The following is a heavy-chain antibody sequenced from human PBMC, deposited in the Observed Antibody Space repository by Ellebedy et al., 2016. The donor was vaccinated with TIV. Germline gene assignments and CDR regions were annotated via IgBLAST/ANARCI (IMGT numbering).Heavy chain of an antibody. CDR3: AKDIGNDSSGYYNLVWAFDI. V-gene: IGHV3-9*01. CDR2: ISWNSGSI. D-gene: IGHD3-22*01. CDR1: GFTFDDYA. Sequence: PGGSLRLSCAASGFTFDDYAMHWVRQAPGKGLEWVSGISWNSGSIGYADSVKGRFTISRDNAKNSLYLQMNSLRAEDTALYYCAKDIGNDSSGYYNLVWAFDIWGQGTMVTVSS. J-gene: IGHJ3*02.